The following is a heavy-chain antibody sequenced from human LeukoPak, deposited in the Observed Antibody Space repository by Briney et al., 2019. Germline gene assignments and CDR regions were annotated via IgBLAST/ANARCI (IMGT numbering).Heavy chain of an antibody. CDR2: IYPGDSDT. Sequence: LGESLKISCKGSGYTFSSYWIAWVRQMPGKGLEWMGIIYPGDSDTRYSPSFEGQVTISADKSISTAYLQWSSLKASDTAMYYCARRGYYDSSGYYPKYFQHWGQGTLVTVSS. CDR1: GYTFSSYW. J-gene: IGHJ1*01. V-gene: IGHV5-51*01. D-gene: IGHD3-22*01. CDR3: ARRGYYDSSGYYPKYFQH.